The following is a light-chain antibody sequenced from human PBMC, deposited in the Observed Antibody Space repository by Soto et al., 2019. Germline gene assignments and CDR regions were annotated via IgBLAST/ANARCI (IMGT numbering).Light chain of an antibody. V-gene: IGLV2-23*02. J-gene: IGLJ1*01. Sequence: QSVLTQPASVSGFPGQSITFSFTGTSSDVGSFDLVSWYQQSPGKAPKLLIYEVTKRPSGVSNRFSGSKSGSTASLTISGLQAEDEADYYCCSYAGGITIYVFGTGTKVTVL. CDR3: CSYAGGITIYV. CDR2: EVT. CDR1: SSDVGSFDL.